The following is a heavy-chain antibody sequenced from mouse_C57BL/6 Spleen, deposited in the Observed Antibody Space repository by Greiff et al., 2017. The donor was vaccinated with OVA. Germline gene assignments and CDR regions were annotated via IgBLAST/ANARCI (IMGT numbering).Heavy chain of an antibody. CDR1: EYEFPSHD. V-gene: IGHV5-2*01. J-gene: IGHJ3*01. Sequence: EVMLVESGGGLVQPGESLKLSCESNEYEFPSHDMSWVRKTPEKRLELVAAINRDGGSTYYPDTMERRVIISRDNTKKTLYLQMSSLRSEDTAWYYCARQDWDGGFADWGQGTLVTVSA. CDR2: INRDGGST. CDR3: ARQDWDGGFAD. D-gene: IGHD4-1*01.